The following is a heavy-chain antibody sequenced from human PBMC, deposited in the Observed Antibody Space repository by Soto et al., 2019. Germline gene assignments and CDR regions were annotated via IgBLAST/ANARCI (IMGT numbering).Heavy chain of an antibody. Sequence: EVQLVESGGGLVKPGGSLRLSCAASGFTFAHAWMTWVRQAPGKGLEWVGRIQTNTDAGTTDYAAPVKGRFSISRDDSNNTLFLQMNRLKPEDSAVYYCTTGDSSTWYGHYYFDYWGQGTVVSISS. J-gene: IGHJ4*02. CDR1: GFTFAHAW. V-gene: IGHV3-15*01. CDR3: TTGDSSTWYGHYYFDY. CDR2: IQTNTDAGTT. D-gene: IGHD6-13*01.